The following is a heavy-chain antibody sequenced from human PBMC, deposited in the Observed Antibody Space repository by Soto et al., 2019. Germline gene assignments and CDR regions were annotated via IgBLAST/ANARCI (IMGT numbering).Heavy chain of an antibody. D-gene: IGHD3-22*01. CDR2: IYYSGST. J-gene: IGHJ4*02. Sequence: QLQLQESGPGLVKPSETLSLTCTVSGGSISSSSYYWGWIRQPPGKGLEWIGSIYYSGSTYYNPSLQSRVTISVDTSKNQFSLKLSSVTAADTAVYYCARPLAYSSGYVSVQSFDYWGQGTLVTVSS. V-gene: IGHV4-39*01. CDR3: ARPLAYSSGYVSVQSFDY. CDR1: GGSISSSSYY.